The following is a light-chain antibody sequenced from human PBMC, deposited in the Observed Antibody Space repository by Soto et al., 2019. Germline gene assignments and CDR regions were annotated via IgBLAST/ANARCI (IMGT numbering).Light chain of an antibody. Sequence: EIVLTQSPGTLSLSPGERATLSCRASQSVRSSYLAWYQQKPGQSPRLLIYGASSRATGIPDRFTGSGSGTDFTLTINRLEPEDFAVYSCQQYATASWTFGQGTKVEIK. CDR1: QSVRSSY. V-gene: IGKV3-20*01. CDR3: QQYATASWT. CDR2: GAS. J-gene: IGKJ1*01.